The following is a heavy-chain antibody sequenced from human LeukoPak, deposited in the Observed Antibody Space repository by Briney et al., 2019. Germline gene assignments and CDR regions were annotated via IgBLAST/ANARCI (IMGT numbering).Heavy chain of an antibody. CDR1: GFNFSSYE. D-gene: IGHD3-10*01. CDR2: ISSSGSTI. J-gene: IGHJ4*02. Sequence: PGGSLRLSCAASGFNFSSYEMNWVRQATGKGLEWVSYISSSGSTIYYADSVKGRFTISRDNAKNSLYLQMNSLRAEDTAVYYCARGLVSYYYGSVDYWGQGTLVTVSS. V-gene: IGHV3-48*03. CDR3: ARGLVSYYYGSVDY.